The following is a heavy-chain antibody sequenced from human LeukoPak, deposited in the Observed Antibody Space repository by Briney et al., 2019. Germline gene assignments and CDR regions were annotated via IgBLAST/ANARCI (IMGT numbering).Heavy chain of an antibody. Sequence: PGGSLRLSCAASGFTVSAYAMAWVRQAPGKGLEWVSTIYDDNTYYADSVKGRFAISTDNSKNTLYLQMNSLRVEDTAVYFCAARTVRGVWFYLDYWGQGTLVTVSS. CDR1: GFTVSAYA. V-gene: IGHV3-23*01. J-gene: IGHJ4*02. D-gene: IGHD3-10*01. CDR2: IYDDNT. CDR3: AARTVRGVWFYLDY.